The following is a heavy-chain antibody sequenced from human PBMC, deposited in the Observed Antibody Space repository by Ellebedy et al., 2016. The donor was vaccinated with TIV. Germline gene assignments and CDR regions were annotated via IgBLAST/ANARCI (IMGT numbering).Heavy chain of an antibody. Sequence: GESLKISXAASGFSFSGYTMSWVRQAPGKGLEWVSSISGSGGNTHYADSVRGRFTISRDNSKNILYLQMNSPRAEDAALYYCVKGGDYDRPDDWGQGTLVTVSS. D-gene: IGHD4-17*01. CDR3: VKGGDYDRPDD. CDR2: ISGSGGNT. V-gene: IGHV3-23*01. J-gene: IGHJ4*02. CDR1: GFSFSGYT.